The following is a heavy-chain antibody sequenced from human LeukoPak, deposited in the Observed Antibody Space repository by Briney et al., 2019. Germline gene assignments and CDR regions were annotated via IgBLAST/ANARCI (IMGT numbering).Heavy chain of an antibody. CDR2: INHSGST. CDR3: ARGYGIAAAGMQWYFDL. V-gene: IGHV4-34*01. J-gene: IGHJ2*01. Sequence: SETLSLTCAVSGGSFSGYYWSWIRQPPGKGLEWIGEINHSGSTNYNPSLKSRVTISVDTSKNQSSLKLSSVTAADTAAYYCARGYGIAAAGMQWYFDLWGRGTLVTVSS. D-gene: IGHD6-13*01. CDR1: GGSFSGYY.